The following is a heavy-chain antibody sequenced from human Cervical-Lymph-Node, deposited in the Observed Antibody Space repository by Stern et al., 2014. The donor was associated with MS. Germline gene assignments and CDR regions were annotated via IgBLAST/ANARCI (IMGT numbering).Heavy chain of an antibody. CDR3: VRGETSTVSGTYYGMDV. CDR2: INPDRCDP. D-gene: IGHD3-3*01. CDR1: GYTFTGYY. Sequence: VQLVQSGAEVKKPGASVKVSCKASGYTFTGYYIHWVRQAPGQGLEWVGRINPDRCDPRDAQRFHGRVTMTRDTSIRTAYMDLSGLRSDDTAMYYCVRGETSTVSGTYYGMDVWGQGTTVIVSS. J-gene: IGHJ6*02. V-gene: IGHV1-2*06.